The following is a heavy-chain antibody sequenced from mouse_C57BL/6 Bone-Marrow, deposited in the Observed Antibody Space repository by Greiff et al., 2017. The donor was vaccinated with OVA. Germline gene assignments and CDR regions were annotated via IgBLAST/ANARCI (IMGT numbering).Heavy chain of an antibody. CDR3: ARYTGHGYFDV. CDR1: GFTFTDYY. V-gene: IGHV7-3*01. D-gene: IGHD6-1*01. Sequence: EVQRVESGGGLVQPGGSLSLSCAASGFTFTDYYMSWVRQPPGKALEWLGFIRNKANGYTTEYSASVKGRFTISRDNSQSILYLQMNALRAEDSATYYCARYTGHGYFDVWGTGTTVTVSS. CDR2: IRNKANGYTT. J-gene: IGHJ1*03.